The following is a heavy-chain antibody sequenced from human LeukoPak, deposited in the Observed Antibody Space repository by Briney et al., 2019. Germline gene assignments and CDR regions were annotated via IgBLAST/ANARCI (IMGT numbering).Heavy chain of an antibody. CDR3: AKIPSSSTYSDY. D-gene: IGHD6-6*01. CDR1: RFTFSSYG. J-gene: IGHJ4*02. Sequence: TGGSLRLSCAASRFTFSSYGMHWVRQAPGKGLEWVAFISYDGSDKYYADSVKGRFTISRDNSRNTLYLQMNSLRIEDTAVYYCAKIPSSSTYSDYWGQGTLVTVSS. V-gene: IGHV3-30*02. CDR2: ISYDGSDK.